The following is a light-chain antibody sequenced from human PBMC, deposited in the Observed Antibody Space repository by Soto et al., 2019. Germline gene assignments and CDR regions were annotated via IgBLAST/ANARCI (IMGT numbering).Light chain of an antibody. J-gene: IGKJ3*01. CDR2: RAS. V-gene: IGKV3-15*01. CDR1: QSLSTN. CDR3: QQRSNWL. Sequence: VMTQSPATLSVSQGERATLPCRASQSLSTNLAWYPETPGQAPSLLIYRASTRATGIPARFIGSGSGTEFTLTISSLEPVDFAVYYCQQRSNWLFGPLTKVDIK.